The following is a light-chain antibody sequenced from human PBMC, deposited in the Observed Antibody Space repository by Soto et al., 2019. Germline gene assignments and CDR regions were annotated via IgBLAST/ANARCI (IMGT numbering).Light chain of an antibody. CDR1: SFNIGANYD. CDR2: ANS. Sequence: SVLTQPHSVSGAPGQGVTISCTGSSFNIGANYDVHWYQHLPGTGPKLLIYANSFRPSGVPDRVSASKSGSSASLAITGLQAEDEADYYCQSYDARLSAYVFGTGTKVTV. V-gene: IGLV1-40*01. J-gene: IGLJ1*01. CDR3: QSYDARLSAYV.